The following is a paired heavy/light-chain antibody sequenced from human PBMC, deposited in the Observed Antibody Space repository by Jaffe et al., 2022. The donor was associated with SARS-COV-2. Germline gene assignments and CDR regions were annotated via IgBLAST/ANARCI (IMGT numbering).Light chain of an antibody. Sequence: DIVMTQSPDSLAVSLGERATINCKSSQSVLYSSNNKNYLAWHQQKPGQPPKLLIYWASTRQSGVPDRFSGSGSGTDFTLTISSLQAEDVAVYYCQQYYSIPYTFGQGTKLEIK. J-gene: IGKJ2*01. CDR1: QSVLYSSNNKNY. V-gene: IGKV4-1*01. CDR3: QQYYSIPYT. CDR2: WAS.
Heavy chain of an antibody. CDR2: IYWDDDK. CDR1: GFSLNTGGLG. V-gene: IGHV2-5*02. D-gene: IGHD4-17*01. Sequence: QITLKESGPTVVKPTQTLTLTCTFSGFSLNTGGLGVAWIRQPPGKALEWLADIYWDDDKRYSPSLKSRVTITKDTSKNQVVLTMSNMDPVDTATYYCAHQSTTVTTHWGQGTPVTVSS. J-gene: IGHJ4*02. CDR3: AHQSTTVTTH.